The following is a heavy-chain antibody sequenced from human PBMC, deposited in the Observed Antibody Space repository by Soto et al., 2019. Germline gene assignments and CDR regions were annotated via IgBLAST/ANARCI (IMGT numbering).Heavy chain of an antibody. Sequence: LSLTCTVSGGSISSSSYYWGWIRQPPGKGLEWIGSIYYSGSTYYNPSLKSRVTISVDTSKNQFSLKLSSVTAADTAVYYCARHVVGATLLDYWGQGTLVTVSS. CDR2: IYYSGST. J-gene: IGHJ4*02. CDR3: ARHVVGATLLDY. CDR1: GGSISSSSYY. D-gene: IGHD1-26*01. V-gene: IGHV4-39*01.